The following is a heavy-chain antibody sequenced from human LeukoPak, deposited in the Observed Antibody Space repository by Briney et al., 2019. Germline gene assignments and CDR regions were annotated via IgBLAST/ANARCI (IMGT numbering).Heavy chain of an antibody. CDR1: GGSISSYY. D-gene: IGHD4-17*01. CDR2: IYYSGST. V-gene: IGHV4-59*01. CDR3: ARVRTVTTVRYFDL. Sequence: SETLSLTCTVSGGSISSYYWSWIRQPPGKGLEWIGYIYYSGSTNYNPSLKSRVTISVDMSKNQFSLKLSSVTAADTAVYYCARVRTVTTVRYFDLWGRGTLVTVSS. J-gene: IGHJ2*01.